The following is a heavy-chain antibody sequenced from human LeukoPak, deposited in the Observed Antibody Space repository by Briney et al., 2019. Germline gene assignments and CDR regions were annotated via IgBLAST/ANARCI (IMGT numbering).Heavy chain of an antibody. D-gene: IGHD6-19*01. V-gene: IGHV1-69*13. CDR1: GGTFSSYA. CDR3: AREYSSGWYTAFDI. CDR2: IIPIFGTA. Sequence: SVKVSCKASGGTFSSYAISWVRQAPGQGLEWMGGIIPIFGTANYAQKFQGRVTITADESTSTAYMELSSLRSDDTAVYYCAREYSSGWYTAFDIWGQGTMVTVSS. J-gene: IGHJ3*02.